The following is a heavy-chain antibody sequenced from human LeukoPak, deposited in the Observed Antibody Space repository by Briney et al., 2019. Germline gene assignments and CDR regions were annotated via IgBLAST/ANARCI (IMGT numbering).Heavy chain of an antibody. V-gene: IGHV3-48*02. CDR1: GFTFSSYS. D-gene: IGHD1-26*01. CDR3: ASSGSYRFDY. Sequence: GGSLRLSCAASGFTFSSYSMNWVRQAPGKGLEWVSHITASGTVMFYADSVKGRFTISRDNAKNSLYLQMNSLRDEDTAVYYCASSGSYRFDYWGQGTLVTVSS. CDR2: ITASGTVM. J-gene: IGHJ4*02.